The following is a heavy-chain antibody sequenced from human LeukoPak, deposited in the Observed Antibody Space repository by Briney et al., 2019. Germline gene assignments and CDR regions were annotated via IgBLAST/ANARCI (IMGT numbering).Heavy chain of an antibody. D-gene: IGHD3-10*01. CDR3: ARGPRESYYYGSGSYRHDNWFDP. CDR2: IKQGGSEK. Sequence: GGSLRLSCAASGFTFSSYWMSWVRQAPGKGLEWVADIKQGGSEKYYVDSVKGRFTISRDNAKNSLYLQMNSLRAEDTAVYYCARGPRESYYYGSGSYRHDNWFDPWGQGTLVTVSS. V-gene: IGHV3-7*01. CDR1: GFTFSSYW. J-gene: IGHJ5*02.